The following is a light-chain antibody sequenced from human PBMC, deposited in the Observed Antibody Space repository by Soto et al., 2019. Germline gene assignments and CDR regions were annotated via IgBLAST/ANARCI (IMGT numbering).Light chain of an antibody. CDR3: QQYGSSPPT. V-gene: IGKV3-20*01. Sequence: EIVLTQSPGTLALSPGDRATLSCRASQSINKAYLVWYQVKPGQAPRRLIYGASSGAAGIPDRFVGSGSETDFTLTIYRLEPEDFALYYCQQYGSSPPTFGQGTKVDIK. J-gene: IGKJ1*01. CDR1: QSINKAY. CDR2: GAS.